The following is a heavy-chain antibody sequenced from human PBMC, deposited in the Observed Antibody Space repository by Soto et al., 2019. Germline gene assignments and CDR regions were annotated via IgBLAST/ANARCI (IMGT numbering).Heavy chain of an antibody. Sequence: PVESLKISCQASGYSFTTFWIGWVRQMPGKGLEWMGIIYPGDSDIRYSPSFQGQVTISADKSISTAYLQWSSLKASDSAMYYCARRFNSPNHQIDYWGQGTLVNVSS. CDR3: ARRFNSPNHQIDY. J-gene: IGHJ4*02. CDR2: IYPGDSDI. V-gene: IGHV5-51*01. CDR1: GYSFTTFW. D-gene: IGHD1-1*01.